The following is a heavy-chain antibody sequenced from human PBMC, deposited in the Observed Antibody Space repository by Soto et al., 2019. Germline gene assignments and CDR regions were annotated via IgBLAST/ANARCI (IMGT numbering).Heavy chain of an antibody. CDR3: ARGGGVGVAGSAAFDM. J-gene: IGHJ3*02. Sequence: QLHLVQSGAVVKKPGASVTVSCSASGYPVTAYYMHWVRQAPGRGLEWMGGINPATGAAKYTQTFQGRVTMTRETSTSTVLMELSGLPSEDTAVFYCARGGGVGVAGSAAFDMWGQGTLVTVSS. D-gene: IGHD3-3*01. CDR2: INPATGAA. CDR1: GYPVTAYY. V-gene: IGHV1-2*02.